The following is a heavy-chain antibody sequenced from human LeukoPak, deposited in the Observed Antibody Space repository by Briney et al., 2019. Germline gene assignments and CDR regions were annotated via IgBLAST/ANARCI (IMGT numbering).Heavy chain of an antibody. CDR1: GFTFSSYW. V-gene: IGHV3-7*01. D-gene: IGHD1-26*01. J-gene: IGHJ5*02. Sequence: GGSLRLSCAASGFTFSSYWMNGVRQAPGKGLEWVANIKQDGSEKYDVDSVKGRFTISRDNAKHSLYLQMNSLRVADTAVYYCARDAGGRTQREGWFDPWGQGTLVTVSS. CDR3: ARDAGGRTQREGWFDP. CDR2: IKQDGSEK.